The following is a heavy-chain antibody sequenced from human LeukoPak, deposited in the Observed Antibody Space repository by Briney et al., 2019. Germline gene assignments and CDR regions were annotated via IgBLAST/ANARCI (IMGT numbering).Heavy chain of an antibody. Sequence: ASVKVSCKASGYTITSYYMHWVRQAPGQGLEWMGIINPSGGSTSYAQKFQGRVTMTRDTSTSTVYMELSSLRSEDTAVYYCARDYLKYYDSSGYYYWGQGTLVTVSS. D-gene: IGHD3-22*01. J-gene: IGHJ4*02. V-gene: IGHV1-46*01. CDR3: ARDYLKYYDSSGYYY. CDR2: INPSGGST. CDR1: GYTITSYY.